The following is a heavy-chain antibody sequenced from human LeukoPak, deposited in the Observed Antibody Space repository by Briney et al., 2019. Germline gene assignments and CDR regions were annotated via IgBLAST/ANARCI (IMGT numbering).Heavy chain of an antibody. CDR3: AAGVALDY. J-gene: IGHJ4*02. D-gene: IGHD2-8*01. CDR1: EFTFSDYY. CDR2: ISSTGSTI. V-gene: IGHV3-11*04. Sequence: GGSLRLSCVASEFTFSDYYMTWIRQAPGKGLEWLAHISSTGSTIFYADSVKGRFTISRDNAKNSLYLQLNSLGAEDTAVYYCAAGVALDYWGQGTLVTVSS.